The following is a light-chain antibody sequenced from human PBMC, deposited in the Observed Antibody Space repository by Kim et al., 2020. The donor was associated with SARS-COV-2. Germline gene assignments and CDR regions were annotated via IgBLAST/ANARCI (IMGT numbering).Light chain of an antibody. Sequence: ASGGNRVTITCRASQSISIWLAWYQQKPGTAPKLLIYKASTLGSGAPSRFSGSGSGTEFTLAISSLQPDDFATYYCQQYITYPYTFGQGTKLEI. CDR2: KAS. CDR3: QQYITYPYT. CDR1: QSISIW. J-gene: IGKJ2*01. V-gene: IGKV1-5*03.